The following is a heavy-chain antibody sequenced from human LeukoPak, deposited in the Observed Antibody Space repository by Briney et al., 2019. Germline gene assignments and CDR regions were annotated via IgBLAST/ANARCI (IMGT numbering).Heavy chain of an antibody. V-gene: IGHV6-1*01. CDR1: GDSVSSNSAA. J-gene: IGHJ5*02. CDR3: ARDLCSSSNCPNNWIDP. D-gene: IGHD2-2*01. Sequence: SQTLSLTCAISGDSVSSNSAAWNWIRQSPSRGLECLGRTYYRSKWYNDYAISVKSRITIDRDTSKNQFSLQLNSVTPEDMAVYYCARDLCSSSNCPNNWIDPWGQGTLVTVSS. CDR2: TYYRSKWYN.